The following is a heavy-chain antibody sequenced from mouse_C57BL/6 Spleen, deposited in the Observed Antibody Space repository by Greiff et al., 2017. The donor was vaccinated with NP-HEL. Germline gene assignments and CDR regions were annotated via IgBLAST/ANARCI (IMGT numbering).Heavy chain of an antibody. D-gene: IGHD1-1*01. Sequence: QVQLQQPGAELVRPGTSVKLSCKASGYTFTSYWMHWVKQRPGQGLEWIGVIDPSDSYTNYNQKFKGKATLTVDKSSSSAYMQLISLTSVDSAVYYCARLRNDFDYWGQGTTLTVAS. CDR2: IDPSDSYT. CDR1: GYTFTSYW. CDR3: ARLRNDFDY. J-gene: IGHJ2*01. V-gene: IGHV1-59*01.